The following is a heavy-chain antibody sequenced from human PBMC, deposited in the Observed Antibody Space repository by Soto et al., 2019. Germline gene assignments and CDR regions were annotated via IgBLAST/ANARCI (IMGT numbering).Heavy chain of an antibody. Sequence: VQLVQSGAEVKKPGASVKVSCKASGYTFTSYGISWVRQAPGQGLERMGWISAYNGNTNYAQKLQGRVTMTPDTPTSTAYMELMSLRSDHTAVYYCARSRLYYGSGSFSPGWFDPWGQGTLVTVSS. D-gene: IGHD3-10*01. V-gene: IGHV1-18*04. CDR2: ISAYNGNT. J-gene: IGHJ5*01. CDR1: GYTFTSYG. CDR3: ARSRLYYGSGSFSPGWFDP.